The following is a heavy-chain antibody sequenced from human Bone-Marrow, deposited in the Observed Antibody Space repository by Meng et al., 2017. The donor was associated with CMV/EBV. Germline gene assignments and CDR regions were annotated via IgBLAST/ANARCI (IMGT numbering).Heavy chain of an antibody. D-gene: IGHD3-22*01. J-gene: IGHJ6*02. Sequence: GESLKISCAASGFTFSSYSMNWVRQAPGKGLEWVSSISSSSSYIYYADSVKGRFTISRDNAKNSLYLQMNSLRAEDTAVYYCARDVSRGWYYGMAVWGQGNTVNVSS. CDR1: GFTFSSYS. V-gene: IGHV3-21*01. CDR2: ISSSSSYI. CDR3: ARDVSRGWYYGMAV.